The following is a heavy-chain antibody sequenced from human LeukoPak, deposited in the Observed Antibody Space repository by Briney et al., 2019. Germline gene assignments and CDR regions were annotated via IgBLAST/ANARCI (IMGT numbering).Heavy chain of an antibody. D-gene: IGHD5-18*01. J-gene: IGHJ4*02. V-gene: IGHV3-30-3*01. Sequence: PGGSLRLSCAASGFTFSSYAMHWVRQAPGKGLEWVAVISYDGSNKYYADSVKGRFTISRDNSKNTLYLQMNSLRAEDTAVYYCATGRTYGYSDYWGQGTLVTVSS. CDR2: ISYDGSNK. CDR1: GFTFSSYA. CDR3: ATGRTYGYSDY.